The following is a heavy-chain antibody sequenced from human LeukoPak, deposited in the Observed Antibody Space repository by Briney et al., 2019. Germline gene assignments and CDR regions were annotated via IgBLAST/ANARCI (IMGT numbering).Heavy chain of an antibody. Sequence: GGSLRLSCAASGFTFRTYAMSWVRQAPGKGLEWVAAINGGGGNTNYADSVKGRFTISRDNSKNTLYLQMNGLRAEDTAVYYCAKVLRPDTVTTYEYFQYWGQGTLVTVSS. D-gene: IGHD4-17*01. V-gene: IGHV3-23*01. CDR3: AKVLRPDTVTTYEYFQY. CDR1: GFTFRTYA. J-gene: IGHJ1*01. CDR2: INGGGGNT.